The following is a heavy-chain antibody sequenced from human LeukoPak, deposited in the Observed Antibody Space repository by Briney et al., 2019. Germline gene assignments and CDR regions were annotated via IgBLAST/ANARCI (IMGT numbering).Heavy chain of an antibody. CDR2: ISAYNGNT. J-gene: IGHJ4*02. CDR3: ARRKLAYCGGDCYTFDY. Sequence: ASVKVSCKASGYTFTSYGISWVRQAPGQGLEWMGWISAYNGNTNYAQKLQGRVTMTTDTSTSTAYLELRSLRSDDTAVYYCARRKLAYCGGDCYTFDYWGQGTLVTVSS. CDR1: GYTFTSYG. D-gene: IGHD2-21*02. V-gene: IGHV1-18*01.